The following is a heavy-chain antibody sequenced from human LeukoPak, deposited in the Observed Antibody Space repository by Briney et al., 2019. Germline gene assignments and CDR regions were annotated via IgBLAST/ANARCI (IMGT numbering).Heavy chain of an antibody. CDR3: ARDLQYDFWSGYPHFDY. D-gene: IGHD3-3*01. CDR2: IYYSGST. Sequence: SETLSLTCTVSGGSISSSSYYWGWIHQPPGKGLEWIGSIYYSGSTYYNPSLKSRVTISVDTSKNQFSLKLSSVTAADTAVYYCARDLQYDFWSGYPHFDYWGQGTLVTVSS. V-gene: IGHV4-39*07. J-gene: IGHJ4*02. CDR1: GGSISSSSYY.